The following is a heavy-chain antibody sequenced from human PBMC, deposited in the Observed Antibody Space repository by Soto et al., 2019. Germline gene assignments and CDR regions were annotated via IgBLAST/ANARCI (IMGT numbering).Heavy chain of an antibody. CDR1: GYSFTSYW. CDR2: IYPGDSDT. J-gene: IGHJ4*02. V-gene: IGHV5-51*01. D-gene: IGHD2-15*01. Sequence: GESLKISCKGSGYSFTSYWIGWVRQMPGKGLEWMGIIYPGDSDTRYSPSFQGQVTISADKSISTAYLQWSSLKASDTAMYYCARRYCSGGSCYGEYYFDYWGQGTLVTVSS. CDR3: ARRYCSGGSCYGEYYFDY.